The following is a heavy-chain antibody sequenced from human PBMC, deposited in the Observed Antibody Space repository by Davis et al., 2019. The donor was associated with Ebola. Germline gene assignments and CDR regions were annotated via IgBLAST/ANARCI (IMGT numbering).Heavy chain of an antibody. J-gene: IGHJ5*02. CDR1: GFSFSGCA. V-gene: IGHV3-30*04. D-gene: IGHD6-19*01. CDR2: IVYDGSNQ. Sequence: PGGSLRLSCAASGFSFSGCAMHWVRQAPGKGLEWVALIVYDGSNQYYADSVKGRFTISRDNSKNTLYLQMNSLRAEDTAVYYCSGLGASSGWYLPWGQGTLVTVSS. CDR3: SGLGASSGWYLP.